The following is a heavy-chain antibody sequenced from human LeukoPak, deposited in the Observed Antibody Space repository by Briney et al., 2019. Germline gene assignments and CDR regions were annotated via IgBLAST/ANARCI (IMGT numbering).Heavy chain of an antibody. CDR3: ARGIPRSGSYYRFDWFDP. CDR2: ISPSGGAT. V-gene: IGHV1-46*01. Sequence: ASVKVSCKAFGYTFTSNYMHWVRQAPGQGPEWMGVISPSGGATTYAQKFQGRVTLTRDRSTSTDYLELSSLRSEDTAVYYCARGIPRSGSYYRFDWFDPWGQGTLVTVAS. J-gene: IGHJ5*02. CDR1: GYTFTSNY. D-gene: IGHD3-10*01.